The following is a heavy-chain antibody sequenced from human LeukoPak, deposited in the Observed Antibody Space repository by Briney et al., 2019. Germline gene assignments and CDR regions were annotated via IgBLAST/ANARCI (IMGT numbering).Heavy chain of an antibody. CDR3: AKDKDKQLVPFPSDY. J-gene: IGHJ4*02. CDR2: IIESGGRT. Sequence: RSGGSLRLSCAASGITFSSYGMSWVRQAPGKGLEWVSVIIESGGRTYYADSVKGRFTISRDNSKNTLYLQMNSLRAEDTAVYYCAKDKDKQLVPFPSDYWGQGTLVTVSS. CDR1: GITFSSYG. D-gene: IGHD6-6*01. V-gene: IGHV3-23*01.